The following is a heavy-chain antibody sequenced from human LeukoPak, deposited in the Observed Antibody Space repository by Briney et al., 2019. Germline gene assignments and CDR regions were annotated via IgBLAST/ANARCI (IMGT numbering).Heavy chain of an antibody. CDR2: ISYSGSTT. Sequence: PSETLSLTCTVSGGSISRYYWGWIRQPPGKGLEWIATISYSGSTTSYNPSLKSRVTISVDTSKNQFSLKLNSVTAADTAVYYCVRRTSGSYSDYWGQGTLVTVSS. D-gene: IGHD1-26*01. V-gene: IGHV4-39*01. CDR1: GGSISRYY. CDR3: VRRTSGSYSDY. J-gene: IGHJ4*02.